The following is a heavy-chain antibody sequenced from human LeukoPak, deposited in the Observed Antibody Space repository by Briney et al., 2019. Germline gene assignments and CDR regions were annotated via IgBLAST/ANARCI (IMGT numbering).Heavy chain of an antibody. CDR1: GFSNYS. Sequence: LPGGSLRLSCAASGFSNYSMNWVRQAPGKGLVWVSRTNSDGSSTSYADSAKGRFTISRDNAKNTLYLQMNSLRAEDTAVYYCARDHPGASLDYWGQGTLVTVSS. D-gene: IGHD1-26*01. V-gene: IGHV3-74*01. CDR2: TNSDGSST. CDR3: ARDHPGASLDY. J-gene: IGHJ4*02.